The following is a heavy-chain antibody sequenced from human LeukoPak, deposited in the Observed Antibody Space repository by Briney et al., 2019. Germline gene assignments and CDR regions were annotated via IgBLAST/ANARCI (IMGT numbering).Heavy chain of an antibody. J-gene: IGHJ4*02. CDR2: IRYDGSNK. D-gene: IGHD4-17*01. V-gene: IGHV3-30*02. Sequence: GGSLRLSCAASGFTFSSYSMHWVRQAPGKGLEWVAFIRYDGSNKYYADSVKGRFTISRDNSKNTLYLQMNSLRAEDTAVYYCAKDPRSNYGDYFDYWGQGTLVTVSS. CDR3: AKDPRSNYGDYFDY. CDR1: GFTFSSYS.